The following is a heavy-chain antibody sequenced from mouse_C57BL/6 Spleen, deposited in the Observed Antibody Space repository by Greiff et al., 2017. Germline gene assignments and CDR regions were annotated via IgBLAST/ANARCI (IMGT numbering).Heavy chain of an antibody. J-gene: IGHJ2*01. Sequence: VQLQQSGADLAKPGASVTLSCKASGYTFTRSWMHWVKQRPGQGLEWIGYINPSSGYTKYNQKFKDKATLTADKSASTAYMQLSSLTYEDSAIYYCSRDGNYGDYGGQGTTLTVAS. CDR1: GYTFTRSW. CDR3: SRDGNYGDY. CDR2: INPSSGYT. V-gene: IGHV1-7*01. D-gene: IGHD2-1*01.